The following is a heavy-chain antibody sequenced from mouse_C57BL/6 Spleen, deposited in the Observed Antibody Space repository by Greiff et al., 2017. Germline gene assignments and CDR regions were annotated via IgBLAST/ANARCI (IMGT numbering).Heavy chain of an antibody. CDR1: GYSITSGYY. J-gene: IGHJ2*01. V-gene: IGHV3-6*01. CDR2: ISYDGSN. Sequence: EVKLMESGPGLVKPSQSLSLTCSVTGYSITSGYYWNWIRQFPGNKLEWMGYISYDGSNNYNPSLKNRISITRDTSKNQFFLKLNSVTTEDTATYYCARRDDYDGFYYFDYWGQGTTLTVSS. CDR3: ARRDDYDGFYYFDY. D-gene: IGHD2-4*01.